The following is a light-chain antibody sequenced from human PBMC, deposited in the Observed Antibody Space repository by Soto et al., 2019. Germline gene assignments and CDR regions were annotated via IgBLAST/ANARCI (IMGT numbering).Light chain of an antibody. CDR3: QKYNSAPRT. CDR1: QGISNY. CDR2: AAS. V-gene: IGKV1-27*01. Sequence: DIQMTQSPSSLSASVGDRVTITCRASQGISNYLAWYQQTPGKVPKLLIYAASTLQSGVPSRFSVSGSGTDFTLTISSLQTEDVATYYCQKYNSAPRTFGQGTKVEIK. J-gene: IGKJ1*01.